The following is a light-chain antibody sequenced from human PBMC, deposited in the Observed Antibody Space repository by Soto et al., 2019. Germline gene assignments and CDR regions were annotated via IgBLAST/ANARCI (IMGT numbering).Light chain of an antibody. CDR3: SSYTGV. CDR1: SSDVGGYNY. J-gene: IGLJ3*02. Sequence: QSALTQPASVSGSPGQSITISCTGTSSDVGGYNYVSWYQQHPGKAPKLMIYEVSNRPSGVSNRFSGSKSGNTASLTISGLQAEDEADYYCSSYTGVFGGGTKLTVL. CDR2: EVS. V-gene: IGLV2-14*01.